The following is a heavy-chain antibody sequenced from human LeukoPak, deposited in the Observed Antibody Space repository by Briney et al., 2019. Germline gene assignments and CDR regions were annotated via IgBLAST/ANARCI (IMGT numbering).Heavy chain of an antibody. V-gene: IGHV3-49*04. Sequence: GGSLRLSCTASGFTFGDYAMSWVRQAPGKGLEWVGFIRSKAYGGTTEYAASVKGRFTISRDDSKSIAYLQMNSLKTEDTAVYYCTRTKIRVVIHFDYWGQGTLVTVSS. CDR2: IRSKAYGGTT. J-gene: IGHJ4*02. CDR3: TRTKIRVVIHFDY. CDR1: GFTFGDYA. D-gene: IGHD3-3*01.